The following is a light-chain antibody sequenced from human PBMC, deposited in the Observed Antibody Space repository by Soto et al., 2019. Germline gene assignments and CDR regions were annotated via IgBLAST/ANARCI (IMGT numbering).Light chain of an antibody. CDR2: GAS. J-gene: IGKJ3*01. V-gene: IGKV3-20*01. Sequence: EIVLTQSPATLSLSPGERATLSCRASQSVSRDYLVWYQQKPGQAPRLLIYGASSRATGIPDRFSGSGSGTDFTLTISRLEPEDFAVYYCQHYGNSPPSVTFGPGTKVDIK. CDR1: QSVSRDY. CDR3: QHYGNSPPSVT.